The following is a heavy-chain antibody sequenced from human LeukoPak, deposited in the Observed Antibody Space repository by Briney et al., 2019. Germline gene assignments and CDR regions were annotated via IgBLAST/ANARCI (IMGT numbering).Heavy chain of an antibody. J-gene: IGHJ3*02. CDR2: ILNDGGQE. D-gene: IGHD7-27*01. V-gene: IGHV3-33*01. CDR3: ARDDALGGNALDI. CDR1: GFTFSSYG. Sequence: PGRSLRLSCAASGFTFSSYGMHWVRQAPGKGLEWVAVILNDGGQEKYADSVKGRFTISRDNSKNTLFLQMNSLRAEDTAVYYCARDDALGGNALDIWGQGTMVTVSS.